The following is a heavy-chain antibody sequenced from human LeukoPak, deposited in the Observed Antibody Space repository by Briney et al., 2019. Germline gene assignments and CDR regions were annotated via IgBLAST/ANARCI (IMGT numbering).Heavy chain of an antibody. J-gene: IGHJ4*02. CDR2: ISRSGDRT. Sequence: GGSLRLSCAASGFTYSSYAMSWVRQAPGKGLEWVSAISRSGDRTFYADSVKGRFTISRDSSIDTLFLQMNSLGAEDTAVYFCAKELRPNDYWGQGTLVTVSS. CDR3: AKELRPNDY. D-gene: IGHD2-15*01. CDR1: GFTYSSYA. V-gene: IGHV3-23*01.